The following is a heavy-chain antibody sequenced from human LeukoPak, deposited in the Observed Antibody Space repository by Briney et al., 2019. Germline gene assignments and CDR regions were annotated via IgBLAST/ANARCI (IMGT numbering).Heavy chain of an antibody. J-gene: IGHJ4*02. D-gene: IGHD5-18*01. Sequence: SGPTLVNPTQTLTLTCTFSGFSLSTTGMRVSWIRHPPGKALEWLARIDCDNNKFYSASLKTRLTISKDTSKNQVVLTMTTMDPVDTATYYCTRTPRGYSYDYWGQGTLVTVSS. CDR1: GFSLSTTGMR. CDR2: IDCDNNK. CDR3: TRTPRGYSYDY. V-gene: IGHV2-70*04.